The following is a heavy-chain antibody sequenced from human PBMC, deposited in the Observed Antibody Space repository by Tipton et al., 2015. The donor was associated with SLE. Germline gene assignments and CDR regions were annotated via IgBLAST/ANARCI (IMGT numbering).Heavy chain of an antibody. CDR3: ARGGGEYYFDY. Sequence: TLSLTCTVSGGSISSGSYYWSWIRQPAGKGLEWIGRIYTSGSTNYNPSLKSRVTISVDRSKNQFSLKLSSVTAADTAVYYCARGGGEYYFDYWGQGTLVTVSS. D-gene: IGHD3-16*01. CDR2: IYTSGST. J-gene: IGHJ4*02. CDR1: GGSISSGSYY. V-gene: IGHV4-61*02.